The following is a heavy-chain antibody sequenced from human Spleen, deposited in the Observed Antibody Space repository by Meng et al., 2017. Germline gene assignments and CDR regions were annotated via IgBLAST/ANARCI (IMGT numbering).Heavy chain of an antibody. CDR3: ARGGGEGYYYYGMDV. CDR2: IGGTSDYI. D-gene: IGHD3-10*01. Sequence: GESLKISCAASGFTFSTYTMNWVRQAPGKGLEWVSCIGGTSDYISYADSVKGRFAISRDNAKNTLYLQMNSLRVEDTAVYYCARGGGEGYYYYGMDVWGQGTTVTVSS. J-gene: IGHJ6*02. V-gene: IGHV3-21*01. CDR1: GFTFSTYT.